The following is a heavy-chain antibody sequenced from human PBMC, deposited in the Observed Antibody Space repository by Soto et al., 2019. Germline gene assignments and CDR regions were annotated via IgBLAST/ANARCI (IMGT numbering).Heavy chain of an antibody. CDR1: GFTFSSYW. CDR3: ARDGGYGTPFDY. V-gene: IGHV3-74*01. Sequence: EVQLVQSGGGLVQPGGSLRLSCAASGFTFSSYWMHWVRQAPGKGLVVVSRITSDGTNTAYADSVKGRFTISRDNAKNMVYLQMNSLRAEDTAVYYCARDGGYGTPFDYGGQGTLVTVSS. CDR2: ITSDGTNT. D-gene: IGHD5-12*01. J-gene: IGHJ4*02.